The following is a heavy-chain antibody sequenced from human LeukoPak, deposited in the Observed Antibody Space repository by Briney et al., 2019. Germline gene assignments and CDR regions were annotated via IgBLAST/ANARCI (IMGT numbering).Heavy chain of an antibody. CDR1: GLTFSNYW. CDR2: INSYGNTI. D-gene: IGHD5-12*01. J-gene: IGHJ1*01. V-gene: IGHV3-74*01. CDR3: ASGLRSGY. Sequence: PGGSLRLSWAASGLTFSNYWMYWVRHAPGKGLVWVSRINSYGNTINYADSVKGRFTISRDNARNTVYMQMNSLRAEDTAMYYGASGLRSGYGGQGTVDTV.